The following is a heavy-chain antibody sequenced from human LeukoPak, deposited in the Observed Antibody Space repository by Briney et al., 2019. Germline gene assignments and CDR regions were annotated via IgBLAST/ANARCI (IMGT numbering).Heavy chain of an antibody. Sequence: SQTLSLTCTVSGGSISSYYWSWIRQPPGKGLEWIGYIYYSGSTNYNPSLKSRVTISVDTSKNQFSLKLSSVTAADTAVYYCARHGTSSGWTGDYFDYWGQGTLVTVSS. CDR1: GGSISSYY. CDR2: IYYSGST. J-gene: IGHJ4*02. CDR3: ARHGTSSGWTGDYFDY. D-gene: IGHD6-19*01. V-gene: IGHV4-59*08.